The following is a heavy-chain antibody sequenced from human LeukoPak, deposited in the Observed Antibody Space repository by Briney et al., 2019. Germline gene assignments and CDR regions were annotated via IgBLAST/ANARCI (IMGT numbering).Heavy chain of an antibody. CDR1: GGSISSGTYY. Sequence: SETLSLTCTVSGGSISSGTYYWSWIRQHPGKGLEWIGYIYYSGSTYFNPSLKSRVTISVDTSKNHFSLNLSSVTAADTAVYYCVRDGTGDSSGWHLWGQGTLVTASS. J-gene: IGHJ4*02. CDR3: VRDGTGDSSGWHL. CDR2: IYYSGST. D-gene: IGHD6-19*01. V-gene: IGHV4-31*03.